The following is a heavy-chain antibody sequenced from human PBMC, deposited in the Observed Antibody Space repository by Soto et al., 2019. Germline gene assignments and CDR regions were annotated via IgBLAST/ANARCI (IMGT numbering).Heavy chain of an antibody. CDR1: GGSFSGYY. CDR2: INHSGST. Sequence: QVQLQQWGAGLLKPSETLSLTCAVYGGSFSGYYWCWIRQPPGKGLEWIGEINHSGSTNYNPSLQSRVTISVDTSKNQFSMKLSSVTAADTAVYYCARTSPGNYYDSSGYSGSSFDYWGQGTLVTVSS. V-gene: IGHV4-34*01. CDR3: ARTSPGNYYDSSGYSGSSFDY. D-gene: IGHD3-22*01. J-gene: IGHJ4*02.